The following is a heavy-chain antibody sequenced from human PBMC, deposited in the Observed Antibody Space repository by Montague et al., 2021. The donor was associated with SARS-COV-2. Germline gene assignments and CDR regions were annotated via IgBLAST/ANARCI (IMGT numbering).Heavy chain of an antibody. V-gene: IGHV4-59*01. CDR1: GGSISSYY. Sequence: SETLSLTCTVSGGSISSYYWSWIRQPPGKGLEWIGYIYYSGSTHYNPSLKSRVTISVDTSKNQFSLKLSSVTAADTAVYYCARARYSGYDSLYYYYYYMDVWGKGTTVTVSS. D-gene: IGHD5-12*01. J-gene: IGHJ6*03. CDR3: ARARYSGYDSLYYYYYYMDV. CDR2: IYYSGST.